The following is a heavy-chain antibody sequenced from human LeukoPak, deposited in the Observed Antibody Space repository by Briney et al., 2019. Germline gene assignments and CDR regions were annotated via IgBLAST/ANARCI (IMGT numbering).Heavy chain of an antibody. D-gene: IGHD3-22*01. J-gene: IGHJ4*02. CDR2: MNPNSGNT. V-gene: IGHV1-8*01. Sequence: ASVKVSCKASGYTFTSYDINWVRQATGQGLEWMGWMNPNSGNTGYAQKFQGRVTMTRNTSISTAYMELSSLRSEDTAVYYCARDLGLNDYYDSSGYYYGRGLDYWGQGTLVTVSS. CDR1: GYTFTSYD. CDR3: ARDLGLNDYYDSSGYYYGRGLDY.